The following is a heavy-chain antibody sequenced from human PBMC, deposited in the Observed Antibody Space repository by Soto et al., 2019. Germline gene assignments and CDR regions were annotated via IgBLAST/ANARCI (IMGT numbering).Heavy chain of an antibody. D-gene: IGHD3-16*02. Sequence: PSETLSLTCTVSGGSVSSGSYYWSWIRQPPGKGLEWIGYIYYSGSTNYNPSLKSRVTISVDTSKNQFSLKLSSVTAADTAVYYCARDPSGDYVWGSYRWGDYYYGMDVWGQGTTVTVSS. V-gene: IGHV4-61*01. CDR3: ARDPSGDYVWGSYRWGDYYYGMDV. CDR2: IYYSGST. J-gene: IGHJ6*02. CDR1: GGSVSSGSYY.